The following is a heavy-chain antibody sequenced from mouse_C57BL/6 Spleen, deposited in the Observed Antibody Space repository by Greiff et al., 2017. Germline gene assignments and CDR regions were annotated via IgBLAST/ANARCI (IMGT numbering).Heavy chain of an antibody. CDR2: INPNNGGT. CDR3: ARAGDGSHFDY. Sequence: VQLQQSGPELVKPGASVKMSCKASGYTFTDYNMHWVKQSHGKSLEWIGYINPNNGGTSYNQKFKGKATLTVNNSSSTAYMELRSLTSEDSAVYYCARAGDGSHFDYWGQGTTLTVSS. V-gene: IGHV1-22*01. D-gene: IGHD2-3*01. CDR1: GYTFTDYN. J-gene: IGHJ2*01.